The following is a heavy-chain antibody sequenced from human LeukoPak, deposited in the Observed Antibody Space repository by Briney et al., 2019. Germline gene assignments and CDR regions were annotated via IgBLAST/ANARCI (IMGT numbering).Heavy chain of an antibody. CDR1: GGSISSDY. CDR2: IYYSGST. V-gene: IGHV4-59*01. J-gene: IGHJ6*03. CDR3: ARGMGGNWNARYYYYMGV. D-gene: IGHD1-1*01. Sequence: SGTLSLTCTVSGGSISSDYWSWIRQPPGKGLEWIGYIYYSGSTNYNPSLKSRVTISVDTSKNQFSLKLSSVTAADTAVYYCARGMGGNWNARYYYYMGVWGKGATVTVSS.